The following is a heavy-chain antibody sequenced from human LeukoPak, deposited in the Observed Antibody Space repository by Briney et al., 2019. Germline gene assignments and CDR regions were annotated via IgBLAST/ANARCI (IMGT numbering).Heavy chain of an antibody. CDR1: GFTFSSYS. CDR2: ISSSSSYI. CDR3: ARDYTPLFHYYYYMDV. V-gene: IGHV3-21*01. J-gene: IGHJ6*03. Sequence: GGSLRLSCAASGFTFSSYSMNWVRQAPGKGLEWVSSISSSSSYIYYADSVKGRFTISRDNAKNSLYLQMNSLRAEDTAVYYCARDYTPLFHYYYYMDVWGKGTTVTVSS. D-gene: IGHD2-2*02.